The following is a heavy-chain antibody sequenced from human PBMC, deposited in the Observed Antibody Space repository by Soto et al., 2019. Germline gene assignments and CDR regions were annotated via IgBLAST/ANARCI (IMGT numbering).Heavy chain of an antibody. J-gene: IGHJ5*02. CDR2: ISYDGSNK. Sequence: GESLKISCAASGFTFSSYGMHWVRQAPGKGLEWVAVISYDGSNKYYADSVKGRFTISRDNSKNTLYLQMNSLRSEDTAVYYCARSSGGVFGIIIEGSNWLAPWGQGSLVTVSS. CDR1: GFTFSSYG. CDR3: ARSSGGVFGIIIEGSNWLAP. V-gene: IGHV3-30*03. D-gene: IGHD3-16*02.